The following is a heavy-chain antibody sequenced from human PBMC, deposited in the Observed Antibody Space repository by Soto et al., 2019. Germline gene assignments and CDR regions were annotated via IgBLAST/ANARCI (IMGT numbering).Heavy chain of an antibody. CDR1: GFTFSNAW. Sequence: GGSLRLSCAASGFTFSNAWMNWVRQAPGKGLEWVGRIKSKTDGGTTDYAAPVKGRFTISRDDSKNTLYLQMNSLKTEDTAVYYCTTHLTRAPYVDTAINFDYWGQGTLVTVSS. V-gene: IGHV3-15*07. D-gene: IGHD5-18*01. J-gene: IGHJ4*02. CDR3: TTHLTRAPYVDTAINFDY. CDR2: IKSKTDGGTT.